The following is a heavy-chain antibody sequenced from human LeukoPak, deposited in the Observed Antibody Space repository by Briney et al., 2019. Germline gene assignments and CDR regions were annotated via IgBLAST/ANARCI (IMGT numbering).Heavy chain of an antibody. CDR2: INHSGST. D-gene: IGHD3-22*01. CDR1: GGSFSGYY. CDR3: ARGHSSGYGY. V-gene: IGHV4-34*01. Sequence: SETLSLTCAVYGGSFSGYYWSWIRQPPGKGLEWIGEINHSGSTNYNPSLKSRVTMSVDTSKNQFSLKLSSVTAADTAVYYCARGHSSGYGYWGQGTLVTVSS. J-gene: IGHJ4*02.